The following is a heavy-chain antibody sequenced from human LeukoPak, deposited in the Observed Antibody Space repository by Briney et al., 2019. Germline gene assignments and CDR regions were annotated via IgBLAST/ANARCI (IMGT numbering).Heavy chain of an antibody. Sequence: PSETLSLTCGVYVGSFSGYYWNWIRQPPGKGQEWIGGINQSGRTNCNPSLKSRVTMSVDTSETQFPLKLSSVTAADTAVYYCARGLHILTGYSLYYYMDVWGKGTTVTISS. D-gene: IGHD3-9*01. CDR3: ARGLHILTGYSLYYYMDV. CDR1: VGSFSGYY. J-gene: IGHJ6*03. V-gene: IGHV4-34*01. CDR2: INQSGRT.